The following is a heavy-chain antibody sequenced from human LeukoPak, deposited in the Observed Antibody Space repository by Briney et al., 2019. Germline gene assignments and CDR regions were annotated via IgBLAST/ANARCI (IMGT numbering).Heavy chain of an antibody. V-gene: IGHV3-21*01. CDR3: ARDWGGYCSSTSCYSHMDV. D-gene: IGHD2-2*01. J-gene: IGHJ6*03. CDR2: IISSSAYI. Sequence: PGGSLRLSCAASGFTFSTYSMNLVRQPPGKGLEWVSSIISSSAYIFYADSVKGRFTISRDNVKNALYLQMNSLRAEDTAVYYCARDWGGYCSSTSCYSHMDVWGKGTTVTVSS. CDR1: GFTFSTYS.